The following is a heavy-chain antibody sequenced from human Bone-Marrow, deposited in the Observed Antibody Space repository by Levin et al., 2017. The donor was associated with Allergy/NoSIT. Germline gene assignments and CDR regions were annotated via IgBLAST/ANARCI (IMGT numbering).Heavy chain of an antibody. V-gene: IGHV3-7*01. J-gene: IGHJ4*02. CDR2: INQDGSEK. CDR1: GLTFSSYW. Sequence: PAASVKVSCAASGLTFSSYWMTWVRQAPGKGLEWVANINQDGSEKYYVDSVKGRFTISRDNAKNSLYLQMNSLRAEDTAFYYCATGPQGLAFDYWGQGTLVSVSS. D-gene: IGHD6-19*01. CDR3: ATGPQGLAFDY.